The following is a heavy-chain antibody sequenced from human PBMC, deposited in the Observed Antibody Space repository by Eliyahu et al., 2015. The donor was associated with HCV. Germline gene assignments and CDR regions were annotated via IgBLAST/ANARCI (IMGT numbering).Heavy chain of an antibody. CDR3: XRQRDGDSHHDDFAH. CDR2: INPDNGDT. CDR1: XXXFTXYX. Sequence: QVQLVQSGPEVKQPXASVRVSCKASXXXFTXYXIHWVRQAPGQGLEWMGWINPDNGDTKYTQQFQDWVTMTRDTSTRTAYLEVTSLNSDDTAVYFCXRQRDGDSHHDDFAHWGQGTLVTVSS. V-gene: IGHV1-2*04. J-gene: IGHJ4*02. D-gene: IGHD5-24*01.